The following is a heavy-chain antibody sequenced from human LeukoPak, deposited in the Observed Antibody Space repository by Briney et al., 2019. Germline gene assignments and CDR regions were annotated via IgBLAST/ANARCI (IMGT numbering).Heavy chain of an antibody. D-gene: IGHD4-11*01. V-gene: IGHV3-33*08. J-gene: IGHJ5*02. CDR2: IWYDGSAK. Sequence: GGSLRLSCAASGFTFSNYGMHWVRQAPGKGLEWVAAIWYDGSAKYYADSVKGRFTISRDNSKNTLYLQMNSLRAEDTAVYYCARGSDYSNYRWFDPWGQGTLVTVSS. CDR1: GFTFSNYG. CDR3: ARGSDYSNYRWFDP.